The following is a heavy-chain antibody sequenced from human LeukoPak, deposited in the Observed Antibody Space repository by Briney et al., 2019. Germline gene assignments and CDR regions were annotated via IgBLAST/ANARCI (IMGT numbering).Heavy chain of an antibody. CDR2: CMPIFGTA. V-gene: IGHV1-69*13. Sequence: PSVKLSCKASRGTFTSYAVSCVRESPGQGLEWIWGCMPIFGTANYAQRLQGRVTITADESTSTAYMELSRLRSEDTAVYYCASLREQCPHYFDYWGQGTLVTVSS. CDR1: RGTFTSYA. D-gene: IGHD6-19*01. J-gene: IGHJ4*02. CDR3: ASLREQCPHYFDY.